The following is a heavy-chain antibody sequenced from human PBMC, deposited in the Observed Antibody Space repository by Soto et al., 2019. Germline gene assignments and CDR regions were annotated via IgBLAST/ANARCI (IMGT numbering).Heavy chain of an antibody. J-gene: IGHJ4*02. V-gene: IGHV1-18*01. CDR1: GYTFTRSG. D-gene: IGHD1-20*01. Sequence: ASVKVSCKASGYTFTRSGISWVRQAPGQGLEWMGWISTYNGDTNYAQTFQGRVTMTTDTSTSTVHMEVRSLRSDDTAVYYCARVHNWNDTFDYWGQGILVTVSS. CDR2: ISTYNGDT. CDR3: ARVHNWNDTFDY.